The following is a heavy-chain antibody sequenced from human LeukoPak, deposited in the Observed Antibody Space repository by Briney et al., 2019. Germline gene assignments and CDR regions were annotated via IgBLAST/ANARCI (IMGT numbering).Heavy chain of an antibody. CDR3: ARGVPGSYTPRGYFDY. Sequence: SETLSLTCSVSGYSISSDYYWGWIRQSPGKGLEWIGRIYQGGNTYYNPSLKSRVTISVDTSKNQFSLKLTSVTAADTAVYYCARGVPGSYTPRGYFDYWGQGTLVTVSS. V-gene: IGHV4-38-2*02. D-gene: IGHD1-26*01. CDR2: IYQGGNT. J-gene: IGHJ4*02. CDR1: GYSISSDYY.